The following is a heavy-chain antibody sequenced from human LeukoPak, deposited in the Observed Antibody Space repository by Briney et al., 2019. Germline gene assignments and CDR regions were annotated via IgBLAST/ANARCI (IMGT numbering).Heavy chain of an antibody. CDR2: IIPIFGTA. J-gene: IGHJ3*02. Sequence: SVKVSCKASGYTFINYGISWVRQAPGQGLEWMGGIIPIFGTANYAQKFQGRVTITADESTGTAYMELSSLRSEDTAVYYCAREGYYDINDAFDIWGQGTMVTVSS. CDR1: GYTFINYG. CDR3: AREGYYDINDAFDI. D-gene: IGHD3-9*01. V-gene: IGHV1-69*13.